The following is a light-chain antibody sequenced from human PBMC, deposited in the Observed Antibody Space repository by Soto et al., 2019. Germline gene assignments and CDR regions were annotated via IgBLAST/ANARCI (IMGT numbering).Light chain of an antibody. CDR3: SSYGSTSARYV. CDR2: EVR. Sequence: QSALAQPASVSGSPGQSITISCTGTSSDVGAYNYVSWYQQHPGKAPKLMIYEVRGRPSGVSNRFSGSKSGNTASLTISGLQAEDEGYYLCSSYGSTSARYVFGPGNKVTGL. CDR1: SSDVGAYNY. V-gene: IGLV2-14*01. J-gene: IGLJ1*01.